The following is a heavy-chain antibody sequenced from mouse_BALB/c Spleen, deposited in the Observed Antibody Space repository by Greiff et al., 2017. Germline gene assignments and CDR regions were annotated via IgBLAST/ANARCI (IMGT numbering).Heavy chain of an antibody. J-gene: IGHJ3*01. CDR3: ASRLH. CDR1: GYSITSGYY. Sequence: DVKLVESGPGLVKPSQSLSLTCSVTGYSITSGYYWNWIRQFPGNKLEWMGYISYDGSNNYNPSLKNRISITRDTSKNQFFLKLNSVTTEDTATYYCASRLHWGQGTLVTVSA. D-gene: IGHD1-2*01. CDR2: ISYDGSN. V-gene: IGHV3-6*02.